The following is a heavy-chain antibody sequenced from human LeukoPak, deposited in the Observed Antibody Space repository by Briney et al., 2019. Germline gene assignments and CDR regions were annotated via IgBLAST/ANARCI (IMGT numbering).Heavy chain of an antibody. CDR1: GGSFSGYY. Sequence: SETLSLTCAVYGGSFSGYYWSWIRQPPGKGLEWIGEINHSGSTNYNPSLKSRVTISVDTSKNQFSLKLSSVTAADTAVYYCARAERPLRYFDWLSGGWFDPWGQGTLVTVSS. CDR2: INHSGST. J-gene: IGHJ5*02. V-gene: IGHV4-34*01. CDR3: ARAERPLRYFDWLSGGWFDP. D-gene: IGHD3-9*01.